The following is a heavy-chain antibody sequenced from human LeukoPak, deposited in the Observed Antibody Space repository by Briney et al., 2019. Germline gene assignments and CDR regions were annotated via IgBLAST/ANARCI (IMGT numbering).Heavy chain of an antibody. CDR2: ISAYNGNT. CDR1: GGTFSSYG. V-gene: IGHV1-18*01. Sequence: ASVKVSCKASGGTFSSYGISWVRQAPGQGLEWMGWISAYNGNTNYAQKLQGRVTMTTDTSTSTAYMELRSLRSDDTAVYYCARVRSAAYYDFWSGYYTDGNWFDPWGQGTLVTVSS. CDR3: ARVRSAAYYDFWSGYYTDGNWFDP. D-gene: IGHD3-3*01. J-gene: IGHJ5*02.